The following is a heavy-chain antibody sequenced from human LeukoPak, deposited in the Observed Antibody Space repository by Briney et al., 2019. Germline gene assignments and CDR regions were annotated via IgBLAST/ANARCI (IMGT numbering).Heavy chain of an antibody. CDR2: IYYSGST. V-gene: IGHV4-59*01. CDR3: ASSRYNWNYYYFDY. D-gene: IGHD1-7*01. CDR1: GGSISSYY. Sequence: PSETLSLTCTVSGGSISSYYWSWLRQPPGKGLEWIGYIYYSGSTNYNPSLKSRVTISVDTSKNQFSLKLRSVAAADTAVYYCASSRYNWNYYYFDYWGQGTLVTVSS. J-gene: IGHJ4*02.